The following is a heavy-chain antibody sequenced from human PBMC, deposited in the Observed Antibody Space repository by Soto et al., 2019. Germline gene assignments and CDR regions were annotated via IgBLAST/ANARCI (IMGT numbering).Heavy chain of an antibody. CDR1: GGSIISGGYS. Sequence: PSATLSLTCAVSGGSIISGGYSWIWIRQPPGKGLEWIGYIYHSGSTYYNPSLKSRVTISVDRSKNQFSLKLSSVTAADTAVYYCARVPDRWGQGTLVTVSS. D-gene: IGHD2-2*01. CDR3: ARVPDR. J-gene: IGHJ5*02. CDR2: IYHSGST. V-gene: IGHV4-30-2*01.